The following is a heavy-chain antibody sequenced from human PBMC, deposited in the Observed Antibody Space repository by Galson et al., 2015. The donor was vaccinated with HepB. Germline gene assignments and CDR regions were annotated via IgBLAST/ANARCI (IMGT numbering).Heavy chain of an antibody. CDR3: AKDYDFWSGYRPRPWGWFDP. V-gene: IGHV3-30*18. D-gene: IGHD3-3*01. J-gene: IGHJ5*02. Sequence: GMHGVRQAPGKGLDWVAVISYDGSYKYYADSVRGRFTISRDNSKNTVFLQMSSLRDEDTAVYYCAKDYDFWSGYRPRPWGWFDPWGQGTLVTVSS. CDR2: ISYDGSYK. CDR1: G.